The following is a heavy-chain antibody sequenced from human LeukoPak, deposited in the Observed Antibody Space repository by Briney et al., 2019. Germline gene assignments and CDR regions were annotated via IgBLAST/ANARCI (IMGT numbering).Heavy chain of an antibody. CDR3: ARVFPVPYLLDE. D-gene: IGHD3-10*02. J-gene: IGHJ4*02. CDR2: FFQSDKS. Sequence: SETLSLTCHISGHSTTRGYYLACFRQSPGKGLEWIATFFQSDKSFYNASLESRVTMSLDTSKSQFSLNLTSVIAADTAVYSCARVFPVPYLLDEWGRGTQVTVSS. CDR1: GHSTTRGYY. V-gene: IGHV4-38-2*02.